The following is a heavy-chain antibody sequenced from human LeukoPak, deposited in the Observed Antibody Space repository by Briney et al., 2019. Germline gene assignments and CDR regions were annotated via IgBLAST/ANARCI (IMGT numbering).Heavy chain of an antibody. CDR2: SHYTGST. D-gene: IGHD3-9*01. V-gene: IGHV4-59*02. Sequence: SETLSLTCTVSGASVSSHYWSWIRRPPGKGLEWIGYSHYTGSTDYNPSLKSRVTMSLDTSKNQFSLNLRSVTATDTAVYYCARRTYYDTLTGYNYWYFDPWGRGTLVTVSS. CDR3: ARRTYYDTLTGYNYWYFDP. J-gene: IGHJ2*01. CDR1: GASVSSHY.